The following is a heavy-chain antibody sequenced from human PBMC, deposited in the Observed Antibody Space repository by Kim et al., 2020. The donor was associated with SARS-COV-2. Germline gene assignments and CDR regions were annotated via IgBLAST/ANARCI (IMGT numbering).Heavy chain of an antibody. V-gene: IGHV4-39*01. CDR1: GGSISSSSGYY. CDR2: LYYGGST. CDR3: ARRGTRALSTLLDP. Sequence: SETLSLTCTVSGGSISSSSGYYWGWPSQTPGKGLEWIGDLYYGGSTYYNPSLKSRVTISADTSKNQLSLNLSTMTAADMAVYYCARRGTRALSTLLDPWGQGTLITVSS. D-gene: IGHD1-26*01. J-gene: IGHJ5*02.